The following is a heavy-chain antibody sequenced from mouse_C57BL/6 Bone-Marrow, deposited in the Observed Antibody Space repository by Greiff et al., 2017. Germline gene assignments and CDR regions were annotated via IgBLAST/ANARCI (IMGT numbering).Heavy chain of an antibody. CDR2: INPSSGYT. CDR3: ARGGKYYGNYGDY. J-gene: IGHJ2*01. Sequence: VMLVESGAELARPGASVTLSCKASGYTFTSYTMHWVKQRPGQGLEWIGYINPSSGYTKYNQKFKGKATLTADKSSSTAYMQLSSLTSEDSAVYYCARGGKYYGNYGDYWGQGTTLTVSS. CDR1: GYTFTSYT. D-gene: IGHD2-1*01. V-gene: IGHV1-4*01.